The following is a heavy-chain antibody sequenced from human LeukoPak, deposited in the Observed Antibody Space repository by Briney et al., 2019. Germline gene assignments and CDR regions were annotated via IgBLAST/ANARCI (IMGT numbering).Heavy chain of an antibody. J-gene: IGHJ4*02. CDR3: ARGVVIAPQTFDY. CDR1: GDSISSGYY. V-gene: IGHV4-61*01. Sequence: SETLSLTCTVSGDSISSGYYWGWIRQPPGKGLEWMGYIYYSGSTNYNPSLKSRVTISVDTSKNQFSLKLSSVTAADTAVYYCARGVVIAPQTFDYWGQGTLVTVSS. CDR2: IYYSGST. D-gene: IGHD2-21*01.